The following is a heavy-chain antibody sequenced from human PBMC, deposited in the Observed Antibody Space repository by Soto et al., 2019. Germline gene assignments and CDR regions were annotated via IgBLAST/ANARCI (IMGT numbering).Heavy chain of an antibody. CDR1: GYTFTSYY. J-gene: IGHJ4*03. Sequence: ASVKVSCKASGYTFTSYYMHWVRQAPGQGLEWMGIINPSGGSTSYAQKFQGRVTMTRDTSTSTVYMELSSLRSEDTAVYYCARDGRYCSGGSCYFDYKGQQTLVTVSS. CDR3: ARDGRYCSGGSCYFDY. D-gene: IGHD2-15*01. CDR2: INPSGGST. V-gene: IGHV1-46*01.